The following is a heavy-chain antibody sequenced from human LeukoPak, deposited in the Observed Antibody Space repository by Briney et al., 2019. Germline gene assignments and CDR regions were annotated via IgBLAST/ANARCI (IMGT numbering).Heavy chain of an antibody. J-gene: IGHJ4*02. Sequence: GGSLRLSCAASGFTVSSNYMSWVRQAPGKGLEWVSVIYSGGSTYYADSVKGRFTISRDNSKNTLYLQMNSLRAEDTAVYYCARGWGNTVATLYFDYWGQGTLVTVSS. V-gene: IGHV3-66*01. CDR3: ARGWGNTVATLYFDY. CDR1: GFTVSSNY. CDR2: IYSGGST. D-gene: IGHD6-19*01.